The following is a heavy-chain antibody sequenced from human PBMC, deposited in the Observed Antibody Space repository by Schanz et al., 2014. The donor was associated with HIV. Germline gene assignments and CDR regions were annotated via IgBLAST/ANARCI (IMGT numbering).Heavy chain of an antibody. J-gene: IGHJ4*02. Sequence: QMQLVQSGPEVKKPGTSVKVSCKASGFTFTSSAVQWVRQARGQRLEWIGWIVVGSGNTNYAQKFQERVTITRDMSTSTAYMELSSLRSEDTAVYYCAANSEWFGESPSAFDIWGQGILVTVSS. CDR3: AANSEWFGESPSAFDI. D-gene: IGHD3-10*01. CDR1: GFTFTSSA. CDR2: IVVGSGNT. V-gene: IGHV1-58*01.